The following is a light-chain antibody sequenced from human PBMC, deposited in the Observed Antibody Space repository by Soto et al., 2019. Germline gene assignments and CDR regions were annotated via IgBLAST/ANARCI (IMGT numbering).Light chain of an antibody. Sequence: IQMTQSPSSLSASVGDRVTITCRTSQSISSYLNWYQQKPGKVPKLLIYAASSLQSGVPSRFSGSGSGTDFTFTISSLQPEDIATYYCQQYDNLPITFGQGTLLEIK. V-gene: IGKV1-33*01. J-gene: IGKJ5*01. CDR3: QQYDNLPIT. CDR2: AAS. CDR1: QSISSY.